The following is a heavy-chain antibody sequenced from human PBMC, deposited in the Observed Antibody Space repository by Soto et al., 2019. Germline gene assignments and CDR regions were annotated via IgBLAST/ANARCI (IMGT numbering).Heavy chain of an antibody. V-gene: IGHV3-23*01. CDR1: GFTLRTNG. D-gene: IGHD4-17*01. CDR2: FSGSGDGT. Sequence: EVQLSESGGGLVQPGGSLRLSCAATGFTLRTNGMSWVRQAPGKGLEWVSSFSGSGDGTWYAASLKGRFTISRDNSKNTLYLQMNSLRAEDAALYYCAGHGGYSYLGQGTLVTVSS. CDR3: AGHGGYSY. J-gene: IGHJ4*02.